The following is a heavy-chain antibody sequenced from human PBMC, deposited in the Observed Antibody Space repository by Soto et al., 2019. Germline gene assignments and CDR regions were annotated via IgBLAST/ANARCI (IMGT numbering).Heavy chain of an antibody. CDR1: GFTFSSYG. CDR3: AKAVAAAASDAFDI. D-gene: IGHD6-13*01. Sequence: ESGGGVVQPGRSLRLSCAASGFTFSSYGMHWVRQAPGKGLEWVAVISYDGSNKYYADSVKGRFTISRDNSKNTLYLQMNSLRAEDTAVYYCAKAVAAAASDAFDIWGQGTMVTVSS. J-gene: IGHJ3*02. V-gene: IGHV3-30*18. CDR2: ISYDGSNK.